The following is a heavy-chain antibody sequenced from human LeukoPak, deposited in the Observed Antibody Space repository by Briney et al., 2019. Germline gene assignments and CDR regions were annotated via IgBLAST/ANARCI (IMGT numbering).Heavy chain of an antibody. V-gene: IGHV4-39*01. CDR3: ARAPTHSFRYYDILTGLDY. D-gene: IGHD3-9*01. CDR2: IYYSGST. Sequence: PSETLSLTCTVSGGSISSGSYYWGWIRQPPGKGLEWIGSIYYSGSTYYNPSLKSRVTISVDTSKNKFSLKLSSVTAADTAVYYCARAPTHSFRYYDILTGLDYWGQGTLVTVSS. J-gene: IGHJ4*02. CDR1: GGSISSGSYY.